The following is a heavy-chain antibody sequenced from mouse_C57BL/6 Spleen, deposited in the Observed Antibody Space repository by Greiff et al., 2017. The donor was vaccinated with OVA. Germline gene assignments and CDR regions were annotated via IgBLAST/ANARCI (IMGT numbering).Heavy chain of an antibody. D-gene: IGHD2-5*01. V-gene: IGHV2-2*01. Sequence: QVHVKQSGPGLVQPSQSLSITCPVSGFSLTSYGVHWVRQSPGKGLEWLGVIWSGGSTDYNAAFISRLSISKDNSKSQVFFKMNSLQADDTAIYYCATPYYSNYVYAMDYWGQGTSVTVSS. J-gene: IGHJ4*01. CDR1: GFSLTSYG. CDR2: IWSGGST. CDR3: ATPYYSNYVYAMDY.